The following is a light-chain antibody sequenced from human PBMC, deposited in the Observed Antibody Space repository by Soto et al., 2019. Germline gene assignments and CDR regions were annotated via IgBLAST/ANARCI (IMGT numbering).Light chain of an antibody. J-gene: IGKJ1*01. CDR2: DIS. CDR1: QSITASY. V-gene: IGKV3-20*01. CDR3: QQYGNSPWA. Sequence: EIVLTQSPGTLSLSPGERATLSCRASQSITASYLAWYQQKPGRTPRLLIHDISRRATGTPDRFSGSGSGTDFTLTISRLEHEDFAVYYCQQYGNSPWAFGQGTKVEV.